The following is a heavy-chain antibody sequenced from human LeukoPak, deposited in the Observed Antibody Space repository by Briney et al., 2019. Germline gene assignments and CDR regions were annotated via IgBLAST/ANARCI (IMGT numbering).Heavy chain of an antibody. V-gene: IGHV3-23*01. CDR3: AKVPRTHYDFWSGSPMDV. CDR1: GFTFSSYA. D-gene: IGHD3-3*01. Sequence: GGSLRLSCAASGFTFSSYAMSWVRQAPGKGLEWVSAISGSGGSTYYADSVKGRFTISRDNSKNTLYLQMNSLRAEDTAVYYCAKVPRTHYDFWSGSPMDVWGKGTTVTVSS. J-gene: IGHJ6*03. CDR2: ISGSGGST.